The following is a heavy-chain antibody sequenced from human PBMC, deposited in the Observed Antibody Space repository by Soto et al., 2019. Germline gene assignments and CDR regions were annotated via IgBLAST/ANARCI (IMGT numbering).Heavy chain of an antibody. CDR2: ISSSGSTI. J-gene: IGHJ5*02. V-gene: IGHV3-11*01. CDR1: GFTFSDYY. Sequence: QVQLVESGGGLVKPGGSLRLSCAASGFTFSDYYMSWIRQAPGKGLEWVSYISSSGSTIYYADSVKGRFTISRDNAKNSLYLQMNSLRAEDTAVYYCARDGSTSTSGQWFGELLKYNWFDPWGQGTLVTVSS. D-gene: IGHD3-10*01. CDR3: ARDGSTSTSGQWFGELLKYNWFDP.